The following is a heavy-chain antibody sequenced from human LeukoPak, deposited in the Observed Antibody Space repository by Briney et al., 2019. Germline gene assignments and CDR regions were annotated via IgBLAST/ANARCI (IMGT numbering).Heavy chain of an antibody. Sequence: PSETLSLTCTVSGGSISSYYWSWIRQPPGKGLEWIGYIYYSGSTNYNPSLQSRVTISVDTSKNQFSLKLSSVTAADTAVYYCARYGVLRYFDWLVGAYFDYWGQGTLVTVSS. D-gene: IGHD3-9*01. J-gene: IGHJ4*02. CDR1: GGSISSYY. CDR2: IYYSGST. V-gene: IGHV4-59*01. CDR3: ARYGVLRYFDWLVGAYFDY.